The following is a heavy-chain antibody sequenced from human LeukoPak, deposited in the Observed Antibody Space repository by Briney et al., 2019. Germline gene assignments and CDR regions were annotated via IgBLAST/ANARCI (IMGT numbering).Heavy chain of an antibody. CDR2: LSAYNGNT. CDR1: GYTFTSYG. Sequence: GASVKVSCKASGYTFTSYGISWVRQAPAQGLEWMGWLSAYNGNTNYAQKLQGRATMTTHTYTSTAYMELRSLRSDDTAVDYCAGDGAPYCSGGSCSGRWGQGTLVTVSS. V-gene: IGHV1-18*01. CDR3: AGDGAPYCSGGSCSGR. J-gene: IGHJ4*02. D-gene: IGHD2-15*01.